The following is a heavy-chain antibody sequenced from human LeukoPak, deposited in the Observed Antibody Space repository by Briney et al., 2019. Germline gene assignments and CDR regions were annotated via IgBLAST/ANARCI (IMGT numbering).Heavy chain of an antibody. Sequence: SETLSLTCTVSGGSISSGSYYWSWIRQPAGKGLEWIGCIYTSGSTNYNPSLKSRVTISVDTSKNQFSLKLSSVTAADTAVYYCARAAALGLDYWGQGTLVTVSS. CDR3: ARAAALGLDY. D-gene: IGHD6-13*01. J-gene: IGHJ4*02. V-gene: IGHV4-61*02. CDR2: IYTSGST. CDR1: GGSISSGSYY.